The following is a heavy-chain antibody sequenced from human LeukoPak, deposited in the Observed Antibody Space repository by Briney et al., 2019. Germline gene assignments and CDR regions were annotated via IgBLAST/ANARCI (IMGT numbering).Heavy chain of an antibody. CDR3: ARGYCSGGSCYWYAFDI. D-gene: IGHD2-15*01. Sequence: EGSLRLSCAASGFTFSDYYMRWIRQAPGKGLEWVSYISSSGSTIYYADSVKGRFTISRDNAKNSLYLQMNSLRAEDTAVYYCARGYCSGGSCYWYAFDIWGQGTMVTVSS. CDR2: ISSSGSTI. CDR1: GFTFSDYY. V-gene: IGHV3-11*04. J-gene: IGHJ3*02.